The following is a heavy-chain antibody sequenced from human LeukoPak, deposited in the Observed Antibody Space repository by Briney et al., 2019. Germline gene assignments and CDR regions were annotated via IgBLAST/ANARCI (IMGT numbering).Heavy chain of an antibody. Sequence: VASVKVSCKASGGTFSSYAISWVRQAPGQGLEWMGGIIPTFGTANYAQKFQGRVTITTDESTSTAYMELSSLRPEDTAVYYCARGDGTLYYFDYWGQGTLVTVSS. CDR2: IIPTFGTA. CDR3: ARGDGTLYYFDY. V-gene: IGHV1-69*05. D-gene: IGHD1-7*01. J-gene: IGHJ4*02. CDR1: GGTFSSYA.